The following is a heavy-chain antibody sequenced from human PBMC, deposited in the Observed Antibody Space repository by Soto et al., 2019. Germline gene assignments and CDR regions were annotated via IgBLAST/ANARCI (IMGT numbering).Heavy chain of an antibody. D-gene: IGHD3-22*01. J-gene: IGHJ4*02. CDR2: INHSGST. CDR1: GGSFSFYY. Sequence: QVQLHQWGAGLLKPSETLSLTCAVSGGSFSFYYWSWIRQPPGKELEWIGEINHSGSTNYNSSFKSRVTISVDTSKNQFSLKLSSVTAADTAVYYCATRFYDSSGYYLFYFDSWGQGTLVTVSS. V-gene: IGHV4-34*01. CDR3: ATRFYDSSGYYLFYFDS.